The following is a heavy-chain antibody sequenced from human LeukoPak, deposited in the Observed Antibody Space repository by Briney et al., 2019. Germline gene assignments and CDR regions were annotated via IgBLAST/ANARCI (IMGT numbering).Heavy chain of an antibody. Sequence: SETLSLTCAVYGGSFSGYYWSWIRQPPGKGLEWIGEINHSGSTNYNPSLKSRVTISVDTSKNQFSLKLSSVTAADTAVYYCASLYSGYDLKYWGQGTLVTVSS. CDR1: GGSFSGYY. CDR2: INHSGST. V-gene: IGHV4-34*01. CDR3: ASLYSGYDLKY. J-gene: IGHJ4*02. D-gene: IGHD5-12*01.